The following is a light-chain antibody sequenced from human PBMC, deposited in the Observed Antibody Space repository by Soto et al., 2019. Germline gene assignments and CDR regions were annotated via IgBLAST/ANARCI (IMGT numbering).Light chain of an antibody. CDR3: CSYAGSSTWV. Sequence: QSALTQPACVSGSPGQSSTISCTGTSSDVGSYNLVSWYQQHPGKAPKLMIYEGSKRPSGVSNRFSGSKSGNTASLTISGLQAEDEADYYCCSYAGSSTWVFGTGTKLTVL. CDR2: EGS. V-gene: IGLV2-23*01. J-gene: IGLJ1*01. CDR1: SSDVGSYNL.